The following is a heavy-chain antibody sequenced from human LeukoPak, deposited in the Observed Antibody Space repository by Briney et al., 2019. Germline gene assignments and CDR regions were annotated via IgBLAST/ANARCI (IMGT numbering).Heavy chain of an antibody. D-gene: IGHD5-12*01. V-gene: IGHV3-48*03. J-gene: IGHJ4*02. Sequence: PGGSLRLSCAASGFTFSSYEMNWVRQAPGKGLEWVSYISSSGSTTYYADSVKGRFTISRDNAKNSLYLQMNSLRAEDTAVYYCARGQYDYNYFDYWGQGTLVTVSS. CDR1: GFTFSSYE. CDR3: ARGQYDYNYFDY. CDR2: ISSSGSTT.